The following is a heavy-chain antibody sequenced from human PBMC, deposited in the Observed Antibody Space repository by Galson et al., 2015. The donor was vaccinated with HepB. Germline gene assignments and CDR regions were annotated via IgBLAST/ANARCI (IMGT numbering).Heavy chain of an antibody. CDR2: IKQDGSEK. Sequence: SLRLSCAASGFTFSSYWMSWVRQASGKGLEWVANIKQDGSEKYYVDSVKGRFTISRDNAKNSLYLQMNSLRAEDTAVYYCAGDARRDGYNRREAFDIWGQGTMVTVSS. CDR3: AGDARRDGYNRREAFDI. CDR1: GFTFSSYW. J-gene: IGHJ3*02. V-gene: IGHV3-7*03. D-gene: IGHD5-24*01.